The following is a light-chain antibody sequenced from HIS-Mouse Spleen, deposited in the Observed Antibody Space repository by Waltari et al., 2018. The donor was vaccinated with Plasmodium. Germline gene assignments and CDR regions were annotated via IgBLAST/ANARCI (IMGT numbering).Light chain of an antibody. CDR1: SPTIGHNY. CDR2: DNN. CDR3: GTWDSSLSAGV. J-gene: IGLJ3*02. V-gene: IGLV1-51*01. Sequence: QSVLTQPPSVSAAPGHKVTITCPGSSPTIGHNYVSWYQQLPGTAPKLLIYDNNKRPSGIPDRFSGSKSGTSATLGITGLQTGDEADYYCGTWDSSLSAGVFGGGTKLTVL.